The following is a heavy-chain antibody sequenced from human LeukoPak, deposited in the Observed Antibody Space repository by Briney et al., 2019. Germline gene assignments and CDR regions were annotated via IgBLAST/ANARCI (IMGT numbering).Heavy chain of an antibody. J-gene: IGHJ4*02. V-gene: IGHV4-38-2*02. CDR3: ARDWPYGVVNPFDY. D-gene: IGHD4-17*01. CDR2: IYHSGST. CDR1: DYSISSGFY. Sequence: SETLSLTCTVSDYSISSGFYWGWIRQPPGKGLEWIGSIYHSGSTYYNPSLKSRVTISVDTSKNQFSLKLSSVTAADTAVYYCARDWPYGVVNPFDYWGQGTLVTVSS.